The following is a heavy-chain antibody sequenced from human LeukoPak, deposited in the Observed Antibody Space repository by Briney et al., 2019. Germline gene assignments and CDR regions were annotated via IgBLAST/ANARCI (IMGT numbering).Heavy chain of an antibody. CDR3: ATSAASPYYYYMDV. J-gene: IGHJ6*03. CDR1: RYSFTSYW. Sequence: PGGSLRLSCKGSRYSFTSYWIGWVRQMPGKGLEWMGIIYPGDSDTRYSPSFQGQVTISADKSISTAYLQWSSLKASDTAMYYCATSAASPYYYYMDVWGKGTTVTVSS. V-gene: IGHV5-51*01. CDR2: IYPGDSDT. D-gene: IGHD6-13*01.